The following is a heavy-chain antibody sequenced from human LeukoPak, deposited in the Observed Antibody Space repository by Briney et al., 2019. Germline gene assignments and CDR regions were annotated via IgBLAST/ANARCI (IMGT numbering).Heavy chain of an antibody. CDR1: GSTFTSYG. CDR3: ARVDDFWSGYYID. J-gene: IGHJ4*02. D-gene: IGHD3-3*01. V-gene: IGHV1-18*01. Sequence: ASLKLSCKPSGSTFTSYGISCVPQSGRPRLEGLGWISAYNGNTNYAQKLQGRVTMTTDTSTSTAYMELRSLRSDDTAVYYCARVDDFWSGYYIDWGQGTLVTVSS. CDR2: ISAYNGNT.